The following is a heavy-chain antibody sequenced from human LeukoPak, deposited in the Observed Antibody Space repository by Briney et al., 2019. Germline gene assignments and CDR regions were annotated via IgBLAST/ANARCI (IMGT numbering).Heavy chain of an antibody. D-gene: IGHD3-10*01. J-gene: IGHJ4*02. CDR1: RDTLSSNSAG. CDR3: ARVLWFGELFDY. V-gene: IGHV6-1*01. Sequence: QTLSPTCALSRDTLSSNSAGADWIRQSPSRCLGWLGRTYYRSKWYNDYAVSVKSRLAIIPDTSKNQFSLQLNSVTPEDMAVYYCARVLWFGELFDYWGQGTLVTVSS. CDR2: TYYRSKWYN.